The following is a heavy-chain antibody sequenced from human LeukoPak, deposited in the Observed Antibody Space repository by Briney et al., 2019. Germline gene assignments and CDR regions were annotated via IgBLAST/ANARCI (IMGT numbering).Heavy chain of an antibody. CDR2: ISSSSTI. CDR3: ACLRIAAAGTLDY. CDR1: GFTFSSYS. J-gene: IGHJ4*02. D-gene: IGHD6-13*01. Sequence: GGSVRLSCAASGFTFSSYSMNWVRQAPGKGLEWVSYISSSSTIYYADSVKGRFTISRDNAKNSLHLQMNSLRAEDTAVYYCACLRIAAAGTLDYWGQGTLVTVSS. V-gene: IGHV3-48*01.